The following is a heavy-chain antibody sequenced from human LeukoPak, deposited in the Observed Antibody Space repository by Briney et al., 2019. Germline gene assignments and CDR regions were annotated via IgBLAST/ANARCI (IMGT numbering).Heavy chain of an antibody. Sequence: PRASVKVSCKASGGTFSSYAISWVRQAPGQGLESMGGIIPIFGTANYAQKFQGRVTITTDESTSTAYMELSSLRSEDTAVYYCARWARAGYSSGWYIPYFDYWGQGTLVTVSS. CDR1: GGTFSSYA. CDR3: ARWARAGYSSGWYIPYFDY. J-gene: IGHJ4*02. D-gene: IGHD6-19*01. CDR2: IIPIFGTA. V-gene: IGHV1-69*05.